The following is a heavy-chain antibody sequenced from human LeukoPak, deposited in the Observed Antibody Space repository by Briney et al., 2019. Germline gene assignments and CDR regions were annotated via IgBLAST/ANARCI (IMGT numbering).Heavy chain of an antibody. J-gene: IGHJ4*02. V-gene: IGHV3-21*01. CDR3: ARRRITMVRGIDY. Sequence: PGGSLRLSCAASGFTFSGYSMNWVRQAPGKGLEWVSSISSSSSYIYYADSVKDRFTISRDNAKNSLYLQMNSLRAEDTAVYYCARRRITMVRGIDYWGQGTLVTVSS. CDR2: ISSSSSYI. D-gene: IGHD3-10*01. CDR1: GFTFSGYS.